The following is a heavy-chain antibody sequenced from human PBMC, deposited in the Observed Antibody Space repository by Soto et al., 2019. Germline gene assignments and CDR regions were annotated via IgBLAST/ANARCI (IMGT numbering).Heavy chain of an antibody. V-gene: IGHV4-31*03. CDR3: TRGDY. CDR1: GDSMTTVGYY. J-gene: IGHJ4*02. Sequence: QVQLQESGPGLVKPSQTLSLTCTVSGDSMTTVGYYWTWIRQHPGQGLEWIGFISYSGSTYYSSSITGRVAISADTSKNQFYLKLTSVTAADTAVYYCTRGDYWGQGTLVTVSS. CDR2: ISYSGST.